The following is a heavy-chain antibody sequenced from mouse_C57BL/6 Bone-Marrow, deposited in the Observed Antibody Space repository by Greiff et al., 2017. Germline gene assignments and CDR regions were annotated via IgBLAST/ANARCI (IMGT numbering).Heavy chain of an antibody. Sequence: VQGVESGAELVRPGASVTLSCKASGYTFTDYEMHWVKQTPVHGLEWIGAIDPETGGTAYNQKFKGKAILTADKSSSTAYMELRSLTSEDSAVYYCTRMIWIYYDYDDGWYFDVWGTGTTVTVSS. CDR3: TRMIWIYYDYDDGWYFDV. CDR2: IDPETGGT. CDR1: GYTFTDYE. V-gene: IGHV1-15*01. D-gene: IGHD2-4*01. J-gene: IGHJ1*03.